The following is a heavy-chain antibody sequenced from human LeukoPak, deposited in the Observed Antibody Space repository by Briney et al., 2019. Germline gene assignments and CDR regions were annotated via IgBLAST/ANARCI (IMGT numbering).Heavy chain of an antibody. CDR2: IYSGGST. J-gene: IGHJ4*02. Sequence: TGGSLRLSCAASGFTVSSNYMSWVRQAPGKGLEWVSVIYSGGSTYYADSVKGRFTISRDNSKNTLYLQMNSLRAEDTAVYFCARDLSIAVFDYWGQGTLVTVSS. V-gene: IGHV3-53*01. CDR3: ARDLSIAVFDY. D-gene: IGHD6-19*01. CDR1: GFTVSSNY.